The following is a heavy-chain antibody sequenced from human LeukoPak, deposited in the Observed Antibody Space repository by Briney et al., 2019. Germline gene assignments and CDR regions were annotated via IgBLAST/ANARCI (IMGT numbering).Heavy chain of an antibody. Sequence: GRSLRLSCAGSGFTYDDYAMHWVRQAPGKGLEWVSSISWNSGNIAYVDSVKGRFTISRDNAKNSLYLQMNSLRPDDMALYYCAKGHSSSPWSIFDYWGQGTLVTVSS. D-gene: IGHD6-19*01. CDR1: GFTYDDYA. J-gene: IGHJ4*02. CDR3: AKGHSSSPWSIFDY. CDR2: ISWNSGNI. V-gene: IGHV3-9*03.